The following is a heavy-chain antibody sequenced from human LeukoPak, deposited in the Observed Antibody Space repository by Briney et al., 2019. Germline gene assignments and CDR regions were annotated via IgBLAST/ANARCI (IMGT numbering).Heavy chain of an antibody. Sequence: SETLSLTCTVSRDSIRLNNRGWIRQPPGKGLEWIGFVFYSGTTNCNPSLKSRVTISVDTSKNQFSLKLHSVTAAVTAVYYCARSWGGTTAFDIWGQGTMVTVSS. CDR2: VFYSGTT. CDR3: ARSWGGTTAFDI. J-gene: IGHJ3*02. V-gene: IGHV4-59*08. CDR1: RDSIRLNN. D-gene: IGHD1-26*01.